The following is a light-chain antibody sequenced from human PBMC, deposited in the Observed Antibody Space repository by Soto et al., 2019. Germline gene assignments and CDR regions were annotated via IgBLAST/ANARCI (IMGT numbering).Light chain of an antibody. CDR3: SSYSNSTTLYV. Sequence: SVVSQPASVSGSRGPSITISCTGTSRDFGGYNYVSWYQHHPGKVPKLVIYDVSKRPSGVSDRFSGSKSGNTASLTISGLQAEDEADYHCSSYSNSTTLYVFGTGTKVTVL. V-gene: IGLV2-14*03. CDR1: SRDFGGYNY. CDR2: DVS. J-gene: IGLJ1*01.